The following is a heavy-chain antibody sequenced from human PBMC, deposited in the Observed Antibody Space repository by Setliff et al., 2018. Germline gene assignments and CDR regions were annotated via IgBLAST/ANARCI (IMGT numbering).Heavy chain of an antibody. J-gene: IGHJ6*02. CDR1: GFTFSSYW. Sequence: PGGSLRLSCGASGFTFSSYWMTWVRQAPGKGLEWVANIKEDGNEKHYADSVRGRFTISRDNAKNSLYLQMNSLRAEDSAVYYCARDGVFYAMDFWGQGTTVTVSS. CDR3: ARDGVFYAMDF. CDR2: IKEDGNEK. V-gene: IGHV3-7*01. D-gene: IGHD3-10*01.